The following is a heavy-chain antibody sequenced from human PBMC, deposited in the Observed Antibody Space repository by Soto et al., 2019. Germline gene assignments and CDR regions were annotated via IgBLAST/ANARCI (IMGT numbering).Heavy chain of an antibody. Sequence: ASVKVSCKASGYTFTGYYMHWVRQAPGQGLEWMGWINPNSGGTNYAQKFQGWVTMTRDTSISTAYMELSRLRSDDTAVYYCARDHFPGYGDYAVRAFDIWGQGTMVTVSS. J-gene: IGHJ3*02. V-gene: IGHV1-2*04. CDR1: GYTFTGYY. CDR3: ARDHFPGYGDYAVRAFDI. CDR2: INPNSGGT. D-gene: IGHD4-17*01.